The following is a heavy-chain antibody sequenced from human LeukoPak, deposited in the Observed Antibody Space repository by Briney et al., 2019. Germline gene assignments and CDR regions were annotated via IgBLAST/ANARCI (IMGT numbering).Heavy chain of an antibody. J-gene: IGHJ4*02. CDR1: GFTFSSYA. CDR3: AKQGYSSSSFDFDY. V-gene: IGHV3-30*04. Sequence: GGSLRLSCAASGFTFSSYAMHWVRQAPGKGLEWVAVISYDGSNKYYADSVKGRFTISRDNSKNTLYLQMNSLRAEDTAVYYCAKQGYSSSSFDFDYWGQGTLVTVSS. CDR2: ISYDGSNK. D-gene: IGHD6-6*01.